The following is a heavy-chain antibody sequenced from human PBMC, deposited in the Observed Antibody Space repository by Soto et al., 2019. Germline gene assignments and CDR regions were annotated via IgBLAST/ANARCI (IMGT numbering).Heavy chain of an antibody. J-gene: IGHJ3*02. V-gene: IGHV5-51*01. CDR3: ARPSPTNIVATIGAFDI. D-gene: IGHD5-12*01. Sequence: GESLKISCKGSGYSFTSYWIGWVRQMPGKGLEWMGIIYPGDSDTRYSPSFQGQVTISADKSTSTAYLQGSSLKASDTAMYYCARPSPTNIVATIGAFDIWGQGTMVTVSS. CDR2: IYPGDSDT. CDR1: GYSFTSYW.